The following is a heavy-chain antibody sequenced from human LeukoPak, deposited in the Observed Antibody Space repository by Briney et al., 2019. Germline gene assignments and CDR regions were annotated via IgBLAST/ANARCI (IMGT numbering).Heavy chain of an antibody. D-gene: IGHD3-10*01. CDR3: VRLGSGY. J-gene: IGHJ4*02. CDR1: GFIFRNYW. CDR2: INSDGSFT. V-gene: IGHV3-74*01. Sequence: GGSLRLSCAASGFIFRNYWMYWVRQVPWKGLVWVSRINSDGSFTHNVDSVKGRFSISRDNSKNTLYLHMTSLKVEDTAVYYCVRLGSGYWGQGALVTVSS.